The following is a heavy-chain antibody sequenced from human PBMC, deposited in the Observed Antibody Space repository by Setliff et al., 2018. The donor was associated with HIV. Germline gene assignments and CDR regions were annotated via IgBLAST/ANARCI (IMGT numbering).Heavy chain of an antibody. V-gene: IGHV4-4*09. CDR1: GVSISNYY. Sequence: SETLSLTCTVSGVSISNYYWNWIRQPPGKGLEWIGYIFTSGDTNYNPSLRSRVTLSVDTSKNQVSLKLGSVTAADTAVYFCASAPLYFYDVSGYLKYWGQGSQVTVSS. D-gene: IGHD3-22*01. J-gene: IGHJ4*02. CDR3: ASAPLYFYDVSGYLKY. CDR2: IFTSGDT.